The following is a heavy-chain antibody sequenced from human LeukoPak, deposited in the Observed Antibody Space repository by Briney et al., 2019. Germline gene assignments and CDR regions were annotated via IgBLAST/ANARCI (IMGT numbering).Heavy chain of an antibody. CDR3: ASGGYSYGYVYYYYGMDV. CDR2: IYYSGST. CDR1: GGSISSYY. V-gene: IGHV4-59*01. J-gene: IGHJ6*02. Sequence: SETLSLTCTVSGGSISSYYWSWIRQPPGKGLEWIGYIYYSGSTNYNPSLKSRVTISVDTSKNQFSLKLSSVTAADTAVYYCASGGYSYGYVYYYYGMDVWGQGTTVTVSS. D-gene: IGHD5-18*01.